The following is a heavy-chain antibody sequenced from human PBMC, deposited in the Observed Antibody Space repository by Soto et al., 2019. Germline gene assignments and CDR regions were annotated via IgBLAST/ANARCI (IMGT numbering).Heavy chain of an antibody. CDR1: GGTFSSYA. CDR2: IIPIFGTA. Sequence: SVKVSCKASGGTFSSYAISGVRQAPGQGLEWMGGIIPIFGTANYAQKFQGRVTITADESTSTAYMELSSLRSEDTAVYYCAATIFGVVIIPYNWFDPWGQGTLVTVSS. J-gene: IGHJ5*02. V-gene: IGHV1-69*13. CDR3: AATIFGVVIIPYNWFDP. D-gene: IGHD3-3*01.